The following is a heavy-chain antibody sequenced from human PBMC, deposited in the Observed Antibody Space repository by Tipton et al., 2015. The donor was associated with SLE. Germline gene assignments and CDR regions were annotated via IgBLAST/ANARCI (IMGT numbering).Heavy chain of an antibody. D-gene: IGHD3-16*02. Sequence: SLRLSCAASGFTFSSYGMHWVRQAPGKGLEWVAVISYDGSNKYYADSVKGRFTISRDNSKSTLYLQMSSLRAEDTAVYYCATYDYIWGSYRHPDYWGQGTLVTVSS. CDR2: ISYDGSNK. V-gene: IGHV3-30*03. CDR1: GFTFSSYG. CDR3: ATYDYIWGSYRHPDY. J-gene: IGHJ4*02.